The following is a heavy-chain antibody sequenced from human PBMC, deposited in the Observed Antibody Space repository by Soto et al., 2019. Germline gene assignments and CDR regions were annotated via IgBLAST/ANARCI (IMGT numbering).Heavy chain of an antibody. J-gene: IGHJ5*02. D-gene: IGHD1-1*01. CDR3: VRDGTKTLRDWFDP. CDR2: IYATGTT. Sequence: SETLSLTCTVPGASISGFYWSWIRKSAGKGLEWIGRIYATGTTDYNPSLKGRVMMSVDTSKKQFSLKLRSVTAADTAVYYCVRDGTKTLRDWFDPWGQGISVTVSS. CDR1: GASISGFY. V-gene: IGHV4-4*07.